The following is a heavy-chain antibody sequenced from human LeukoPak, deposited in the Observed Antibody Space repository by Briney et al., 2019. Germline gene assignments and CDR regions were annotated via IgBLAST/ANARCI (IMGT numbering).Heavy chain of an antibody. J-gene: IGHJ4*02. CDR3: ASHKWFGELYFDY. CDR1: GFTFSSYG. Sequence: GGSLRLSCAASGFTFSSYGMHWVRQAPGKGLEWVAVIWYDGSNKYYADSVKGRFTISRDNSKNTLYLQMNSLRAEDTAVYYCASHKWFGELYFDYWGQGTLVTVSS. V-gene: IGHV3-33*01. CDR2: IWYDGSNK. D-gene: IGHD3-10*01.